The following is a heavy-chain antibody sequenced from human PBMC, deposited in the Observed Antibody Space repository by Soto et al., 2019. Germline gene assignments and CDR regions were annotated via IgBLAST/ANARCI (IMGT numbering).Heavy chain of an antibody. Sequence: GGSLRLSCAASGFTFSSYGMHWVRQAPGKGLEWVAVIWYDGSNKYYADSVKGRFTISRDNSKNTLYLQMNSLRAEDTAVYYCAREIAVAAFDIWGQGTMVTVSS. CDR1: GFTFSSYG. V-gene: IGHV3-33*01. D-gene: IGHD6-19*01. CDR2: IWYDGSNK. J-gene: IGHJ3*02. CDR3: AREIAVAAFDI.